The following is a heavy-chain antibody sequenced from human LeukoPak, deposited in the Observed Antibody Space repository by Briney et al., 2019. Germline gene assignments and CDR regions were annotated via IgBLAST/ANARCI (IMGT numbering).Heavy chain of an antibody. V-gene: IGHV3-48*01. CDR2: ISSSSTI. D-gene: IGHD6-19*01. CDR3: ARDNRGGWYIDY. Sequence: PGGSLRLSCAASGFTFSSYSMNWVRQAPGKGLEWVSYISSSSTIYYADSVKGRFTISRDNAKNSLYLQMNSLRAEDTAVYYCARDNRGGWYIDYWGQGTLVTVSS. J-gene: IGHJ4*02. CDR1: GFTFSSYS.